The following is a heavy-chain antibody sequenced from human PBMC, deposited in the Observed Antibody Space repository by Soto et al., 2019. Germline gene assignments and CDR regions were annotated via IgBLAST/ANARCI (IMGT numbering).Heavy chain of an antibody. CDR2: ITRFSGHT. Sequence: QVQLAQSGPEVKKPGASVRVSCKASGYSFYLSDTIRLRRAPGQGLEWMGRITRFSGHTTYAQTVKGRVTMTTDKSASTAYMELRSLTSDDTTVYYSARVGSYYESTGYNKGLGHWGQGTLVTVSS. J-gene: IGHJ4*02. D-gene: IGHD3-22*01. V-gene: IGHV1-18*01. CDR1: GYSFYLSD. CDR3: ARVGSYYESTGYNKGLGH.